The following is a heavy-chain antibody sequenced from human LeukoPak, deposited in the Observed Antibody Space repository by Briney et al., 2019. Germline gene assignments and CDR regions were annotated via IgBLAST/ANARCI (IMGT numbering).Heavy chain of an antibody. V-gene: IGHV1-69*04. Sequence: GASVKVSCKASGGSFTTNGVSWVRQAPGQGLEWMGRIIPTVDKPIYAQNFQGRVTIAADKSTGTAYMELSSLRSEDTAVYYCARPLTLIQNHHYYYYGMDIWGQGTTVTVSS. CDR2: IIPTVDKP. D-gene: IGHD1-1*01. J-gene: IGHJ6*02. CDR1: GGSFTTNG. CDR3: ARPLTLIQNHHYYYYGMDI.